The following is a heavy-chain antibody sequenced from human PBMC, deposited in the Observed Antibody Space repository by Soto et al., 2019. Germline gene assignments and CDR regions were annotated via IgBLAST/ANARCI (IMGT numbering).Heavy chain of an antibody. D-gene: IGHD2-15*01. CDR1: GYIFTAYS. J-gene: IGHJ1*01. CDR3: AREVNCSDGICYSEYFQR. CDR2: VNPSGGST. Sequence: QVQLVQSGAEVKKPGASVKVSCKASGYIFTAYSMHWVRQAPGQGLEWMGVVNPSGGSTNYAQKFQGRITMTRDTSTSTVYMDLSSLTSEDTAVYYCAREVNCSDGICYSEYFQRWGQGTLVTVSS. V-gene: IGHV1-46*01.